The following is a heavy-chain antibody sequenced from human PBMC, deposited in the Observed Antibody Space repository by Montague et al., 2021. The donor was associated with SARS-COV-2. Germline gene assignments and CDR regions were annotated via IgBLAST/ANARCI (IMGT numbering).Heavy chain of an antibody. CDR2: LYTSGST. CDR3: ARADFWSGYLYFDY. J-gene: IGHJ4*02. V-gene: IGHV4-61*02. CDR1: GGSISSGSYY. Sequence: TLSLTCTVSGGSISSGSYYWSWIRQPAGKRLERIGRLYTSGSTNYKSSLKSRVTTSVDTTKNQFSLKLSSVTAADTAVYYCARADFWSGYLYFDYWGQGTLVTVSS. D-gene: IGHD3-3*01.